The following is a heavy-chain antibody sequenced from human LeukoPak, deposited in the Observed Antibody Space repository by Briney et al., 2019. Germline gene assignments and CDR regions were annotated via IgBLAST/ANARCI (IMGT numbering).Heavy chain of an antibody. J-gene: IGHJ4*02. V-gene: IGHV3-23*01. Sequence: GGSLRLSCAASGFTFSTYTMAWVRQAPGGGLEGVSGISGDGYSTYYADSVKGRFAISRDNSKSTLYLQMNSLRAEDTAVYYCAKDFGRNLGGPGYWGRGTRVTVSS. CDR3: AKDFGRNLGGPGY. D-gene: IGHD3-10*01. CDR1: GFTFSTYT. CDR2: ISGDGYST.